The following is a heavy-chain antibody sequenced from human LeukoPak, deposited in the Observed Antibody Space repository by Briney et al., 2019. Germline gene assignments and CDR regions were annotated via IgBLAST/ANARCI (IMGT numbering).Heavy chain of an antibody. CDR3: ARHLRYDTSGYYYGIYYFDY. CDR1: GYSFSSYW. CDR2: IYSGDSDT. Sequence: GESLKISCKGSGYSFSSYWIGWVRQMPGKGLEWMGIIYSGDSDTRYSPSFQGQVTISADKSISTAYLQWSSLKASDTAMYYCARHLRYDTSGYYYGIYYFDYWGQGTLVTVSS. V-gene: IGHV5-51*01. D-gene: IGHD3-22*01. J-gene: IGHJ4*02.